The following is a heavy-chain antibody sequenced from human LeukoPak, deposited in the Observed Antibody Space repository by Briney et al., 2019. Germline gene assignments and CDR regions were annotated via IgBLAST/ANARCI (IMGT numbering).Heavy chain of an antibody. J-gene: IGHJ4*02. CDR1: GFTVSSNY. V-gene: IGHV3-53*01. D-gene: IGHD1-26*01. Sequence: GGSLRLSCAASGFTVSSNYMSWVRRAPGKGLEWVSVIYSGGSTYYADSVKGRFTISRDNSKNTLYLQMNSLRAEDTAVYYCARVASGSYYYWGQGTLVTVSS. CDR2: IYSGGST. CDR3: ARVASGSYYY.